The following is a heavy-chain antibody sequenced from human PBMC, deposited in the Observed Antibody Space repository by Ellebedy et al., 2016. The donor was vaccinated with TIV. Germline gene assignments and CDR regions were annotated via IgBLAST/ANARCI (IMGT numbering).Heavy chain of an antibody. D-gene: IGHD3-10*01. Sequence: SETLSLXCTVSGGSMTVSGCYWAWIRQPPGKGLEWIGSVYYTGNTYYNPSLMSRVTTSVDTSKNQFSLKLTSTTAADTAVYYCARLGVRGVNQGFDPWGQGTLVTVSS. J-gene: IGHJ5*02. CDR1: GGSMTVSGCY. V-gene: IGHV4-39*01. CDR3: ARLGVRGVNQGFDP. CDR2: VYYTGNT.